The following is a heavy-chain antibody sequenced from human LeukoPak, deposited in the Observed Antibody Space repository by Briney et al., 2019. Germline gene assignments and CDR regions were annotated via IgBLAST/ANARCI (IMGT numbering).Heavy chain of an antibody. V-gene: IGHV1-24*01. CDR3: VTGFTTMAVDYFDY. J-gene: IGHJ4*02. D-gene: IGHD5-18*01. CDR1: GKTLSDLS. CDR2: SDPEDGER. Sequence: ASVKVSCKVSGKTLSDLSIHWLRQPPGKGLEWLGGSDPEDGERIYAQMFQGRVTMTEDTSIDTAYMELSGLRCEDTDVDYGVTGFTTMAVDYFDYWGQGTLLTVSP.